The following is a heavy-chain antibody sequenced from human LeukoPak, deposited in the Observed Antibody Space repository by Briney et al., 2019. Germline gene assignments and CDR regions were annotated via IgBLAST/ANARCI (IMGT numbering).Heavy chain of an antibody. CDR3: AKDLWGHQLLLLDY. CDR1: GFIFSTYW. V-gene: IGHV3-7*03. CDR2: LTQDGSEK. Sequence: GGSLRLSCAASGFIFSTYWMSWVRQAPGKGPEWVACLTQDGSEKYYVDSVKGRFTISRDNAKNSLYLQMNSLRAEDTAVYYCAKDLWGHQLLLLDYWGQGTLVTVSS. D-gene: IGHD2-2*01. J-gene: IGHJ4*02.